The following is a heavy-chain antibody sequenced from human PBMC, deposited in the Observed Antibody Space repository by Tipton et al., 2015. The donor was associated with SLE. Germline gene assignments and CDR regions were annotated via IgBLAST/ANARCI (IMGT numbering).Heavy chain of an antibody. CDR1: GYSFTRYW. D-gene: IGHD2-15*01. J-gene: IGHJ3*02. Sequence: QLVQSGAEVKKPGESLKISCKGSGYSFTRYWIAWVRQMSGKGLEWMGIIYPGDSDTRYSPSFQGQVTISADKSISTAYLQWSSLKASDTAMYYCARPSDSSYCSGGSCYWDGFDIWGPGTIVTVSS. CDR3: ARPSDSSYCSGGSCYWDGFDI. CDR2: IYPGDSDT. V-gene: IGHV5-51*03.